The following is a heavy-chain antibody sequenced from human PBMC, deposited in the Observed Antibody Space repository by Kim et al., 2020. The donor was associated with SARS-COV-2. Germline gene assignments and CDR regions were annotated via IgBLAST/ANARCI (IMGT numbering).Heavy chain of an antibody. CDR2: IRSSSTYI. CDR1: GFTFSSYS. V-gene: IGHV3-21*01. Sequence: GGSLRLSCAASGFTFSSYSMTWVRQAPGKGLEWVSSIRSSSTYIYYEDSVKGRFTISRDNAKDSLYLHMNSLRVEDTAVYYCARDLVRRGGMDVWGQGTTVTVSS. CDR3: ARDLVRRGGMDV. J-gene: IGHJ6*02. D-gene: IGHD6-13*01.